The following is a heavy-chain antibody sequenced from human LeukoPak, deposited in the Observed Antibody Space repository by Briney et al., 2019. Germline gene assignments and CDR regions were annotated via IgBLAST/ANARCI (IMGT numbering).Heavy chain of an antibody. D-gene: IGHD1-26*01. CDR3: ARVMPLVGAIDY. CDR2: IYYSGST. V-gene: IGHV4-59*01. J-gene: IGHJ4*02. Sequence: PSETLSLTCTVSGGLISRCHGLWIRQPRGEALEGLGYIYYSGSTNYNPSLNSRVTVSVDTSKNQFSLKLSSVTAADTAVYYCARVMPLVGAIDYWGQGTLVTVSS. CDR1: GGLISRCH.